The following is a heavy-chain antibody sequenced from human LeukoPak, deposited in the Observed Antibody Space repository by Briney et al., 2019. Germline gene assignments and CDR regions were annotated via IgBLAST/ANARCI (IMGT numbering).Heavy chain of an antibody. CDR3: ARDKVVLVPADMDDGMDV. CDR2: IKQDGSEK. D-gene: IGHD2-2*01. V-gene: IGHV3-7*01. CDR1: GFTFSNAW. Sequence: GGSLRLSCAASGFTFSNAWMSWVRQAPGKGLEWVANIKQDGSEKNYVDSVKGRFTISRDNAKKSLYLQMNSLRAEDTAVYYCARDKVVLVPADMDDGMDVWGQGTTVTVSS. J-gene: IGHJ6*02.